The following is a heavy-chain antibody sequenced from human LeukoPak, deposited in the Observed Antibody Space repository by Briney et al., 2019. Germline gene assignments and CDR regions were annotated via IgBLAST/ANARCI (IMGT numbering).Heavy chain of an antibody. V-gene: IGHV1-2*02. CDR3: ARDRNHGWEVRGVIAY. Sequence: ASVTVSFKASGYTFTGYYMHWVRQAPGQGLEWMGWINPNSGGTNYAQKFQGRVTITRDTSISTAYMELSRLRSDDTAVYYCARDRNHGWEVRGVIAYWGQGTLVTVSS. CDR1: GYTFTGYY. D-gene: IGHD3-10*01. CDR2: INPNSGGT. J-gene: IGHJ4*02.